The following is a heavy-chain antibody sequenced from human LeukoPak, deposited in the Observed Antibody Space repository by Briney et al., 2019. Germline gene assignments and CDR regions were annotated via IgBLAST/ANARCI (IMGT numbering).Heavy chain of an antibody. J-gene: IGHJ4*02. Sequence: GGSLRLSCAASGFTFSSYWMHWVRQAPGKGLVWVSRINSDGSSTSYADSVKGRFTISRDNAKNTLYLQMNSLRAEDTAVYYCARASPSGGSGWYGYFDYWGQGTLVTVSS. CDR2: INSDGSST. D-gene: IGHD6-19*01. V-gene: IGHV3-74*01. CDR1: GFTFSSYW. CDR3: ARASPSGGSGWYGYFDY.